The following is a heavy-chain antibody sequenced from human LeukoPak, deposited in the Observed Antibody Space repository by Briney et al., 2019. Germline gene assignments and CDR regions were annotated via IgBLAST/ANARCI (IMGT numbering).Heavy chain of an antibody. J-gene: IGHJ4*02. CDR2: INSDGSST. V-gene: IGHV3-74*01. CDR1: GFTFSSYW. D-gene: IGHD3-10*01. Sequence: RGSLRLSCAASGFTFSSYWMHWVRQAPGKGLVWVSRINSDGSSTSYADSVKGRFTISRDNAKNTLYLQMNSLRAEDTAVYYCARDTGRVWFGELLGVGFDYWGQGTLVTVSS. CDR3: ARDTGRVWFGELLGVGFDY.